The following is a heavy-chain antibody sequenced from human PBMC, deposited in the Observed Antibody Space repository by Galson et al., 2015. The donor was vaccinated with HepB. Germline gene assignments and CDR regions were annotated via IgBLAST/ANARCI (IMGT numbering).Heavy chain of an antibody. CDR1: GGTFSSYT. J-gene: IGHJ5*02. CDR3: ARVGYCSSTSCFHNWFDP. D-gene: IGHD2-2*01. Sequence: SVKVSCKASGGTFSSYTISWVRQAPGQGLEWMGWINPNSGGTNYAQKFQGRVTMTRDTSISTAYMELSRLRSDDTAVYYCARVGYCSSTSCFHNWFDPWGQGTLVTVSS. V-gene: IGHV1-2*02. CDR2: INPNSGGT.